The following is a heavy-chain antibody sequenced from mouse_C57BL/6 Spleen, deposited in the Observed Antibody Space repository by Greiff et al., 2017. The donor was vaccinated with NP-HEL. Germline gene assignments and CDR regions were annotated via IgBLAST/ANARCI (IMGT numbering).Heavy chain of an antibody. CDR1: GYTFTDYE. Sequence: VQLQQSGAELVRPGASVTLSCKASGYTFTDYEMHWVKQTPVHGLEWIGAIDPETGGTAYNQKFKGKAILTADKSSSTAYMELRSLTSEDSAVYYCTSTTVVAFDYGGQGTTLTVSS. CDR2: IDPETGGT. CDR3: TSTTVVAFDY. D-gene: IGHD1-1*01. V-gene: IGHV1-15*01. J-gene: IGHJ2*01.